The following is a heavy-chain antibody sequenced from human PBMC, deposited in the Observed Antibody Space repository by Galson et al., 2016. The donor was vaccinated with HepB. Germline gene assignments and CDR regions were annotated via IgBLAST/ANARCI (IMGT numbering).Heavy chain of an antibody. D-gene: IGHD3-9*01. CDR2: IKRDGTEK. CDR1: GFTFSTYW. CDR3: ARNDWFRFDP. Sequence: SLRLSCAASGFTFSTYWMTWVRQAPGKGLEWAAQIKRDGTEKDYADSMKGRFTIPRDNAKNSVYLQINSLRAEDTAVYYCARNDWFRFDPWGQGTLVTVSS. V-gene: IGHV3-7*01. J-gene: IGHJ5*02.